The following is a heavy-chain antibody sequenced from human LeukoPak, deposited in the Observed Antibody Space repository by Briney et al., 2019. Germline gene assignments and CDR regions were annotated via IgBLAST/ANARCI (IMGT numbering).Heavy chain of an antibody. CDR3: ARGRGYSYGYYMDV. Sequence: GASVKVSCKASGYTFTSYDINWVRQATGQGLEWMGWMNPNSGNTGYAQKFQGRVTMTRNTSISTAYMELSSLRSEDTAVYYCARGRGYSYGYYMDVWGKGTTVTVSS. CDR1: GYTFTSYD. V-gene: IGHV1-8*01. CDR2: MNPNSGNT. D-gene: IGHD5-18*01. J-gene: IGHJ6*03.